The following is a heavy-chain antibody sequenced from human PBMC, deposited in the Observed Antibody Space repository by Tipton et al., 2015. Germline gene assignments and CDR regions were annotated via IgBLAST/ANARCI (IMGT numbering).Heavy chain of an antibody. CDR3: ARHDILSPRPPTYYGMDV. CDR1: GGSVITSTYY. Sequence: TLSLTCSVSGGSVITSTYYWGWIRQPPGKGLEWIGSIYYSGITYYNPSLESRVTISVDMSKNHFSLNLSSVTAADTAVYYCARHDILSPRPPTYYGMDVWGQGTTVIVSS. CDR2: IYYSGIT. V-gene: IGHV4-39*01. J-gene: IGHJ6*02. D-gene: IGHD3-9*01.